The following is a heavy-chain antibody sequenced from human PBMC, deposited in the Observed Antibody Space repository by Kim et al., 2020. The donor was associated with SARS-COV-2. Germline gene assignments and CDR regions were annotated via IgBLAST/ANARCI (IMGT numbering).Heavy chain of an antibody. V-gene: IGHV4-39*01. CDR2: IYDSGST. CDR1: GGSISSSTYY. Sequence: SETLSLTCTVSGGSISSSTYYWGRIRQPPGKGLEWIGSIYDSGSTSYNPSLKSRLTMSVDTSKNQFSLRLTSVTASDTTMYYCARQGTYGDYPDHWGQGTLVTVSS. J-gene: IGHJ4*02. D-gene: IGHD2-21*01. CDR3: ARQGTYGDYPDH.